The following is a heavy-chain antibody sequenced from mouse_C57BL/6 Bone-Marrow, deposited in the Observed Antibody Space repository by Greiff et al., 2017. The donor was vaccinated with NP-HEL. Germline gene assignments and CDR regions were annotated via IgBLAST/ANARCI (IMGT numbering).Heavy chain of an antibody. CDR1: EYEFPSHD. Sequence: EVMLVESGGGLVQPGESLKLSCESNEYEFPSHDMSWVRKPPEKRLELVAAITSDGGSSYYPDTMERRFIISRDNTKKTLYLQMSSLRSEDTAVYYCARHDGGSNRAWFAYWGQGTLVTVSA. D-gene: IGHD1-1*02. J-gene: IGHJ3*01. CDR3: ARHDGGSNRAWFAY. CDR2: ITSDGGSS. V-gene: IGHV5-2*03.